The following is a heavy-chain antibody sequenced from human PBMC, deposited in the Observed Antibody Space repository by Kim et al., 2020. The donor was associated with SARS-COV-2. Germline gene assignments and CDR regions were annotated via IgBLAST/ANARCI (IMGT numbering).Heavy chain of an antibody. J-gene: IGHJ5*02. V-gene: IGHV4-4*02. CDR3: ARGVSSAWTLRDYYDP. CDR1: GGSISSSNW. D-gene: IGHD6-19*01. CDR2: IDHSGST. Sequence: SETLSLTCAVSGGSISSSNWWSWVRQPPGKGLEWIGEIDHSGSTNYNSSLKSRLTIEVDKAKNQFSLKLRSVTAADTAVYYCARGVSSAWTLRDYYDPWGQGTLVTVSS.